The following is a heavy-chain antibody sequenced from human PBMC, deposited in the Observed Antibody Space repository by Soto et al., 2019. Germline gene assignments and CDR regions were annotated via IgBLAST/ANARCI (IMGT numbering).Heavy chain of an antibody. CDR1: GFTFSTYW. D-gene: IGHD3-22*01. J-gene: IGHJ5*02. CDR2: IKQDGSDK. V-gene: IGHV3-7*01. CDR3: ASRGDNYDT. Sequence: EVQLVESGGGLVQPGVSLRLSCAASGFTFSTYWMTWVRQAPGKGLEWVANIKQDGSDKYYVDSVEGRFTISRDNAKNSLYLQMDSLRAEDTAVYYCASRGDNYDTWGQGTLVTVSS.